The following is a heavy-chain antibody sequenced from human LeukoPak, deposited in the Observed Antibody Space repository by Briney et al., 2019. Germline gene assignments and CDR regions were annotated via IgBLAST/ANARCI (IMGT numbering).Heavy chain of an antibody. V-gene: IGHV3-48*04. CDR3: ARTRKWNDS. CDR1: GFTFSSYA. J-gene: IGHJ4*02. CDR2: ISSSGSTT. Sequence: GGSLRLSCAASGFTFSSYAMSWVRQAPGKGLEWVSYISSSGSTTYYADSVKGRFTISRDNAKNSLYLQMNSLRAEDTAVYYCARTRKWNDSWGQGTLVTVSS. D-gene: IGHD1-1*01.